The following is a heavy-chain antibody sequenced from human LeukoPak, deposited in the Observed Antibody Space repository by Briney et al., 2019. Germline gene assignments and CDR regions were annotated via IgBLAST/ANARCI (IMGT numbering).Heavy chain of an antibody. CDR2: IYSGGST. D-gene: IGHD3-10*01. J-gene: IGHJ4*02. CDR3: ARDQGSSYDY. CDR1: GFTVSSNF. Sequence: PGGSLRLSCAASGFTVSSNFMSWVRQAPGKGLEWVSVIYSGGSTYYADSVKGRFTISRDNAKNTLYLQMNSLRAEDTAVYYCARDQGSSYDYWGQGTLVTVSS. V-gene: IGHV3-66*01.